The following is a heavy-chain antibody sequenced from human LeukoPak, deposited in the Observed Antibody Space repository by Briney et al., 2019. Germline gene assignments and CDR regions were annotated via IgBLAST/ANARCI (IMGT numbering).Heavy chain of an antibody. D-gene: IGHD6-6*01. CDR3: AKDGRGPSSSEDYYYYMDV. CDR1: GFTFSSYG. V-gene: IGHV3-30*02. J-gene: IGHJ6*03. CDR2: IRYDGSNE. Sequence: PGGSLRLSCAASGFTFSSYGMHWVRQAPGKGLEWVAFIRYDGSNEYYTDSVKGRFTISRDNSKNTLYLQMNSLRAEDKAVYYCAKDGRGPSSSEDYYYYMDVWGKGTTVTVSS.